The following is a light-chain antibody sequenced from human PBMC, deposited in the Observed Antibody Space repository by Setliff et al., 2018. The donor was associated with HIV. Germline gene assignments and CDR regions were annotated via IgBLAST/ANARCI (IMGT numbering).Light chain of an antibody. CDR2: EVT. CDR1: SSDVGSYNL. V-gene: IGLV2-23*02. J-gene: IGLJ1*01. CDR3: CSYAGSSTFV. Sequence: QSVLAQFASVSGSPGQSITISCTGTSSDVGSYNLVSWYQQHPGKAPKPMIYEVTKRPSGISHRFSGSKSGNTASLTISGLQAEDEAEYYCCSYAGSSTFVFGTGTKVTVL.